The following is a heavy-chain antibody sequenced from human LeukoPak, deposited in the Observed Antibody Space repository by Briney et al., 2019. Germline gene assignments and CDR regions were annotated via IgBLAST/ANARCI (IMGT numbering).Heavy chain of an antibody. J-gene: IGHJ4*02. CDR2: ISGSGTTK. D-gene: IGHD2-2*01. CDR1: GFTFSAYE. V-gene: IGHV3-48*03. CDR3: VRDGRGYCGSTSCRPFDY. Sequence: GGSLRLSCAASGFTFSAYEMNWVRQAPGKGLESVSYISGSGTTKSYADSVKGRFTISRDNAKNLVFLQMNSLRGEDTAVYYCVRDGRGYCGSTSCRPFDYWGQGILVTVSS.